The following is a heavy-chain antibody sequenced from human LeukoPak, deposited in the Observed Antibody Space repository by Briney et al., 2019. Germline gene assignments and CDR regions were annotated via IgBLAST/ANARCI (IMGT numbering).Heavy chain of an antibody. V-gene: IGHV1-18*01. D-gene: IGHD6-13*01. CDR2: ISAYNGNT. Sequence: GASVKVSCKASGYTFTSYGISWVRQAPGQGLEWMGWISAYNGNTNYAQKLQGRVTITTDTSTSTAYMELRSLRSDDTAVYYCARDRSHSSSWSWGIQHWGQGTLVTVSS. CDR3: ARDRSHSSSWSWGIQH. CDR1: GYTFTSYG. J-gene: IGHJ1*01.